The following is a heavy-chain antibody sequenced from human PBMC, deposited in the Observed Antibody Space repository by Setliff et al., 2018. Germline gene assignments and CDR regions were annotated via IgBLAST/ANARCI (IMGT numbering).Heavy chain of an antibody. V-gene: IGHV1-18*01. CDR2: IGIYNGDT. D-gene: IGHD2-21*02. Sequence: ASVKVSCKASGYTFSRYGFSWVRQAPGQGLEWMGWIGIYNGDTNYAQKLQGRVTMTTDTPTSTAYMELRSLRPDDTAVYYCVRDRPFVVVTATQASFDYWGQGTLVTVSS. CDR3: VRDRPFVVVTATQASFDY. CDR1: GYTFSRYG. J-gene: IGHJ4*02.